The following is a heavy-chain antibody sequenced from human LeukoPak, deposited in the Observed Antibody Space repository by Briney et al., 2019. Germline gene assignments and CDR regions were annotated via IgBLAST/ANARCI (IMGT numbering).Heavy chain of an antibody. Sequence: APVKVSCKASGYTFINYALHWVRQAPGQRLEWMGWSNAGNDNTKYSEDFQGRVTITRDTSASTAYMELSSLRSEDTAVYYCARGRGSGSLDYWGQGTLVTVSS. J-gene: IGHJ4*02. D-gene: IGHD3-10*01. CDR2: SNAGNDNT. V-gene: IGHV1-3*02. CDR1: GYTFINYA. CDR3: ARGRGSGSLDY.